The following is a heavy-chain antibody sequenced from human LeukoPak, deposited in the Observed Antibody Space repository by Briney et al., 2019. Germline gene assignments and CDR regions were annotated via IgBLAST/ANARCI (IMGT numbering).Heavy chain of an antibody. D-gene: IGHD6-19*01. Sequence: SETLSLTCTVSGGSISSGSYYWSWIRQPAGKGLEWIGRIYTSGSTNYNPSLKSRVTISVDTSKNQFSLKLSSVTAADTAVYYCARDAGGWYDYWGQGTLVTVSS. CDR2: IYTSGST. J-gene: IGHJ4*02. CDR1: GGSISSGSYY. V-gene: IGHV4-61*02. CDR3: ARDAGGWYDY.